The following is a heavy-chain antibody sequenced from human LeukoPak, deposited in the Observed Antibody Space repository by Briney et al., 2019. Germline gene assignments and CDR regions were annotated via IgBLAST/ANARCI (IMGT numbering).Heavy chain of an antibody. V-gene: IGHV1-69*06. Sequence: GASVKVSCKASGYTFTSYDINWVRQAPGQGLEWMGGIIPIFGTANYAQKFQGRVTITADKSTSTAYMELSSLRSEDTAVYYCARGGYSSSRPYYYYYYYMDVWGKGTTVTVSS. CDR1: GYTFTSYD. CDR2: IIPIFGTA. J-gene: IGHJ6*03. CDR3: ARGGYSSSRPYYYYYYYMDV. D-gene: IGHD6-13*01.